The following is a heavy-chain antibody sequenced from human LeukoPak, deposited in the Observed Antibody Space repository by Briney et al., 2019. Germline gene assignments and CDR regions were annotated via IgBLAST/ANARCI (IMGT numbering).Heavy chain of an antibody. J-gene: IGHJ4*02. CDR1: GFTFSNYA. D-gene: IGHD2-2*01. CDR3: AKDTGLVPAANDY. V-gene: IGHV3-23*01. CDR2: ISGSGDNT. Sequence: GGSLRLSCAASGFTFSNYAMSWVRQAPGKGLEWVSAISGSGDNTYYADSVKGRFTVSRDNSKNTLYVQMKSLRAEDTAVYYCAKDTGLVPAANDYWGQGTLVTVSS.